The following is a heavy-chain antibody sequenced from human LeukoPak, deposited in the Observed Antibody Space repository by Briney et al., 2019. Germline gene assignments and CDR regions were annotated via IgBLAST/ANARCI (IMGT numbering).Heavy chain of an antibody. CDR1: GYSISSGYY. D-gene: IGHD3-16*01. J-gene: IGHJ3*02. V-gene: IGHV4-38-2*02. CDR3: ARVGDPHAFDI. CDR2: IYHSGST. Sequence: PSETLSLTCTVSGYSISSGYYWGWIRQPPGKGLAWIGSIYHSGSTYYNPSLKSRDTISVDTSKNQFSLKLSSVTAADTAVYYCARVGDPHAFDIWGQGTMVTVSS.